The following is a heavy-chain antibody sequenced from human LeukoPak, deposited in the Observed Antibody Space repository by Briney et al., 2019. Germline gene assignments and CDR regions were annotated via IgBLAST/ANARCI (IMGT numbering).Heavy chain of an antibody. V-gene: IGHV3-23*01. D-gene: IGHD4-17*01. CDR2: ISVSGGST. CDR3: AKDQRVTRGPYYYYMGV. J-gene: IGHJ6*03. Sequence: GGSLRLSCAASGFTFSNYAMSWVRQAPGEGLEWVSSISVSGGSTFYAGSVKGRFTISRDNSKNTLYLQMNSLRAQDTAVYYCAKDQRVTRGPYYYYMGVWGKGATVTVSS. CDR1: GFTFSNYA.